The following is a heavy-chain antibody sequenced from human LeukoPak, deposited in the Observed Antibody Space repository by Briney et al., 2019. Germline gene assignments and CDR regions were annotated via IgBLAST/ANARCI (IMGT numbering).Heavy chain of an antibody. V-gene: IGHV3-30*18. Sequence: PSGGSLRLSCAASGFTFSSYGMHWVRQAPGKGLEWVAVISYDGSNKYYADSVKGRFTISRDNSKNTLYLQMNSLRAEDTAVYYCAKEGYYEGTSWGQGTLVTVSS. CDR3: AKEGYYEGTS. CDR2: ISYDGSNK. D-gene: IGHD3-22*01. CDR1: GFTFSSYG. J-gene: IGHJ4*02.